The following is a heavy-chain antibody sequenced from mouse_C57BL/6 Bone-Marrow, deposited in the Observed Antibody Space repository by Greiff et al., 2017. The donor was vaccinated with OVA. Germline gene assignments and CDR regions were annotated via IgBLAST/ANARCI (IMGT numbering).Heavy chain of an antibody. V-gene: IGHV1-72*01. J-gene: IGHJ3*01. D-gene: IGHD3-1*01. CDR3: ARSGHDWFAY. CDR1: GYTFTSYW. CDR2: IDPNSGGT. Sequence: QVQLQQPGAELVKPGASVKLSCKASGYTFTSYWMHWVKQRPGRGLEWIVRIDPNSGGTKYNEKFKSKATMTVDKPSSTAYMQLSSLTSEDSAVYYCARSGHDWFAYWGQGTLVTVSA.